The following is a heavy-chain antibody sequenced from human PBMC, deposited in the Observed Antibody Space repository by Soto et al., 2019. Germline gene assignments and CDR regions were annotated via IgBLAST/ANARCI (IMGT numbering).Heavy chain of an antibody. Sequence: SETLSLTCAVYGGSFSGYYWSWIRQPPGKGLEWIGEINHSGSTNYNPSLKSRVTISVDTSKNQFSLKLSSVTAADTAVYYCARGPAANYYDSSGYDIWGQGTLVTVSS. J-gene: IGHJ4*02. V-gene: IGHV4-34*01. CDR1: GGSFSGYY. D-gene: IGHD3-22*01. CDR2: INHSGST. CDR3: ARGPAANYYDSSGYDI.